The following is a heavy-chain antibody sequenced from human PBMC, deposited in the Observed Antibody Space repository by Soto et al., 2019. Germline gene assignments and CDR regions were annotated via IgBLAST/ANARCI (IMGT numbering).Heavy chain of an antibody. CDR2: IYYSGST. CDR1: GGSISSYY. V-gene: IGHV4-59*01. Sequence: QVQLQESGPGLVKPSETLSLTCTVSGGSISSYYWSWIRQPPGKGLEWIGYIYYSGSTNYNPSLKSRVTISVDTSKNQFSLKLSSVTAADTAVYYCARVSSSWFNWFDPWGQGTLVTVSS. J-gene: IGHJ5*02. CDR3: ARVSSSWFNWFDP. D-gene: IGHD6-13*01.